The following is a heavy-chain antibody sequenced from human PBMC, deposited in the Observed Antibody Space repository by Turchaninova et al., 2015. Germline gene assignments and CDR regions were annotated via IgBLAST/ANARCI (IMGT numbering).Heavy chain of an antibody. Sequence: EMQLLESGGGLVQPGGSLRLSCAASGFTFNIYAMHWVRQAQGKGLEWVAALSRRGGDTHYADSVKGRFTISRDNSKNTVYLQMNSLRAEDTAVYFCAKEVRRAAAGFDQWLIDYWGQGTLVTVSS. CDR3: AKEVRRAAAGFDQWLIDY. D-gene: IGHD6-13*01. V-gene: IGHV3-23*01. CDR2: LSRRGGDT. J-gene: IGHJ4*02. CDR1: GFTFNIYA.